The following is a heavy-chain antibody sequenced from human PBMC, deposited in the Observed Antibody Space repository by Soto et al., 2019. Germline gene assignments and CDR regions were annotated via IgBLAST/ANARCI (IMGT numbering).Heavy chain of an antibody. V-gene: IGHV3-43*01. CDR3: AKDSFIAARPPYYGMDV. CDR1: GFTFDDYT. Sequence: GGSLRLSCAASGFTFDDYTMHWVRQAPGKGLEWVSLISWDGGSTYYADSVKGRFTISRDNSKNSLYLQMNSLRTEDTALYYCAKDSFIAARPPYYGMDVWGQGTTVTVSS. D-gene: IGHD6-6*01. J-gene: IGHJ6*02. CDR2: ISWDGGST.